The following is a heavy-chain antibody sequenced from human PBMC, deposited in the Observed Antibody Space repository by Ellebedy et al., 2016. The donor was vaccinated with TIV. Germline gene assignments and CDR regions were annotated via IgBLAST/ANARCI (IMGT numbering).Heavy chain of an antibody. CDR3: AGGYSSGWTDY. CDR1: GYSFTNY. J-gene: IGHJ4*02. V-gene: IGHV4-4*07. Sequence: ESLKISCKGSGYSFTNYWSWIRQPAGKGLEWIGRIYTSGSTNYNPSLQSRVTMSVDTSKNQFSLKLSSVTAADTAVYYCAGGYSSGWTDYWGQGTLVTVSS. CDR2: IYTSGST. D-gene: IGHD6-19*01.